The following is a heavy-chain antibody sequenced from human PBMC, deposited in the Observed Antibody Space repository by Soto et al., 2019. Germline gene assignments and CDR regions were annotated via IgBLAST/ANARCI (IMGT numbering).Heavy chain of an antibody. Sequence: QVQLVESGGGVVQPGRSLRLSCAASGFAFSSYGMHWVRQAPGKGLDWVAVIWYDGSNKYYADSVKGRFTISRDNAKNTLYVQMNSLRAEDTAVYYCAAGFCSSKKCRGFAFWGQGTLVTVSS. V-gene: IGHV3-33*01. CDR1: GFAFSSYG. CDR2: IWYDGSNK. J-gene: IGHJ4*02. D-gene: IGHD2-2*01. CDR3: AAGFCSSKKCRGFAF.